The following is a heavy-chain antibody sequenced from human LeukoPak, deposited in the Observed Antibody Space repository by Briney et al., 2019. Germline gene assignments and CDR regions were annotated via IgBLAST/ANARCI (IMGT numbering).Heavy chain of an antibody. CDR3: ARISYSSSWPIFDY. CDR2: INPNSGGT. D-gene: IGHD6-13*01. V-gene: IGHV1-2*02. J-gene: IGHJ4*02. CDR1: GYTFTGYY. Sequence: ASVKVSCKASGYTFTGYYMHWVRQAPGQGLEWMGWINPNSGGTNYAQKFQGRVTMTRDTSISTAYMELSRLRSEDTAVYYCARISYSSSWPIFDYWGQGTLVTVSS.